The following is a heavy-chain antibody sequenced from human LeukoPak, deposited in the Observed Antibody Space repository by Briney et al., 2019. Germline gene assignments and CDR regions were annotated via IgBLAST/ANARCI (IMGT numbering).Heavy chain of an antibody. CDR2: ISGSGGST. CDR3: AKDRIVVVPAAIGLGYYYYYMDV. Sequence: GGSLRLSCAASGFTFSSYAMSWVRQAPGKGLEWVSAISGSGGSTYYADSVKGRFTISRDNSKNTLYLQVNSLRAEDTAVYYCAKDRIVVVPAAIGLGYYYYYMDVWGKGTTVTVSS. V-gene: IGHV3-23*01. D-gene: IGHD2-2*02. CDR1: GFTFSSYA. J-gene: IGHJ6*03.